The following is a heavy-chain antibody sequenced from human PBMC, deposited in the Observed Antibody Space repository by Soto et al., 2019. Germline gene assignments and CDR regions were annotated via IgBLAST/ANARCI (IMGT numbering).Heavy chain of an antibody. CDR1: GYTFTSYA. V-gene: IGHV1-18*01. Sequence: QVQLVQSGAELKNPGASVKVSCKASGYTFTSYAISWVRQAPGQGLEWMGWISAYNGNTNYAQKLQDRVTMTKDTCTSTAYMELRSLRSDDTAVNYCARAVFYYYSSGSAVAVDYWGQGTLVTVSS. CDR2: ISAYNGNT. CDR3: ARAVFYYYSSGSAVAVDY. J-gene: IGHJ4*02. D-gene: IGHD3-10*01.